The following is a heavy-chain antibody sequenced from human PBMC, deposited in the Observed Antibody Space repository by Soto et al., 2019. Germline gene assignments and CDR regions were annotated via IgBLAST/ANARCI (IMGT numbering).Heavy chain of an antibody. D-gene: IGHD6-19*01. Sequence: QVQLVQSGAEVKKPGASVKVSCKASGYTFTGYYMHWVRQAPGQGLEWMGWINPNSGGTNYAQKCQGWVTMTRDTSISTAYMELSRLRSDDTAVYYCAREIAVVAFDIWGQGTMVTVSS. CDR2: INPNSGGT. CDR3: AREIAVVAFDI. CDR1: GYTFTGYY. J-gene: IGHJ3*02. V-gene: IGHV1-2*04.